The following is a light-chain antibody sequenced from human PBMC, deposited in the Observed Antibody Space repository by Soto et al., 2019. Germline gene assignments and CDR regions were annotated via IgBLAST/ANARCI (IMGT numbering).Light chain of an antibody. J-gene: IGKJ4*01. V-gene: IGKV3D-15*01. CDR2: DAS. Sequence: EIVMTQSPPTLSVSPGERATLSCRASQSVGSKLAWYQQRPCQAPRLLIYDASNRATGIPARFSGSGSGTEFSLTISSLQSEDFAVYSCQQYGDWPGAFGGGTKVEIK. CDR3: QQYGDWPGA. CDR1: QSVGSK.